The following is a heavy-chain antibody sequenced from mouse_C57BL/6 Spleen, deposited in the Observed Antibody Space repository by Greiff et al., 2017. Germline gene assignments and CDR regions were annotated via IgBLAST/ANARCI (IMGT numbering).Heavy chain of an antibody. V-gene: IGHV1-55*01. CDR2: IYPGSGST. D-gene: IGHD2-5*01. CDR1: GYTFTSYW. J-gene: IGHJ2*01. CDR3: EREGSNYRLYYFDY. Sequence: QVQLQQPGAELVKPGASVKMSCTASGYTFTSYWITWVQQRPGQGLEWIGDIYPGSGSTNYNEKFTSKATLTVDTSSSTAYMQLSSLTSEDAAVYYSEREGSNYRLYYFDYWGQGTTLTVSS.